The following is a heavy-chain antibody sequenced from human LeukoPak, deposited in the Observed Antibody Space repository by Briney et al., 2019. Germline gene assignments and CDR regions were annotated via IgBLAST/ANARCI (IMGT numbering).Heavy chain of an antibody. Sequence: SSETLSLTCTVSGGSISIGDYYWSWIRQPPGKGPEWIGYIYYSGSTYYNPSLKSRVTISVDTSKNQFSLKLSSVTAADTAVYYCAKYVAVPKSLDYWGQGTLVTVSS. CDR3: AKYVAVPKSLDY. CDR2: IYYSGST. J-gene: IGHJ4*02. CDR1: GGSISIGDYY. D-gene: IGHD6-19*01. V-gene: IGHV4-30-4*01.